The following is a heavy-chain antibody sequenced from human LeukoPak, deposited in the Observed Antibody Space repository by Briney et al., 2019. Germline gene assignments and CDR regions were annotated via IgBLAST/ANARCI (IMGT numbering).Heavy chain of an antibody. Sequence: GASVKVSCKASGGTYSSYSISWVRQAPGQGLEWMGRIIPILGIANYAQKFQGRVTMTADKSTSTAYMELSSLRSEDTAVYYCARDGTTDAMDVWGQGTTVTVSS. CDR1: GGTYSSYS. CDR2: IIPILGIA. CDR3: ARDGTTDAMDV. J-gene: IGHJ6*02. D-gene: IGHD4-17*01. V-gene: IGHV1-69*04.